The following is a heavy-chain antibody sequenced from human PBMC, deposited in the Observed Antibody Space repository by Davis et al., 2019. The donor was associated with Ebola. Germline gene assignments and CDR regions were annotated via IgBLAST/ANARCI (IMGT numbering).Heavy chain of an antibody. J-gene: IGHJ4*02. CDR1: GFSFSNYA. D-gene: IGHD6-19*01. V-gene: IGHV3-23*03. CDR2: IYDHST. CDR3: ATTQWLREFDN. Sequence: GESLKISCAGSGFSFSNYAMSWVRQAPGKGLEWVSVIYDHSTAYADSVRGRFIISRDKSNNTLYLEMNSLRVDDTAVYYCATTQWLREFDNWGQGTLVTVSS.